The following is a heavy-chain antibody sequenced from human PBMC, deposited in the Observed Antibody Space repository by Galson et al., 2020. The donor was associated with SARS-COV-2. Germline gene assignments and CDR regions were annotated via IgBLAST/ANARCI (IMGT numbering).Heavy chain of an antibody. J-gene: IGHJ4*01. V-gene: IGHV3-49*04. CDR1: GFTFGDYA. Sequence: TGGSLRLSCTASGFTFGDYAMSWVRQAPGKGLEWVGFIRSIAYGATTEYAASVKGRFTISRDDSRSIAYLQMNSLKTDDTAVYYCLTFGGLVAIDYWGQEPWSPSPQ. CDR3: LTFGGLVAIDY. D-gene: IGHD3-16*02. CDR2: IRSIAYGATT.